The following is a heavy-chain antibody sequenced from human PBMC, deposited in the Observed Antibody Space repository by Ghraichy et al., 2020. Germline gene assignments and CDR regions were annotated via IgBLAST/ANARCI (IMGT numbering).Heavy chain of an antibody. CDR1: GFTFSSYS. Sequence: GGSLRLSCAASGFTFSSYSMNWVRQAPGKGLEWVSSISSSSSYIYYADSVKGRFTISRDNAKNSLYQQMNSLRAEDTAVYYCARVDPDDSSSWYFAFDIWGQGTMVTVSS. V-gene: IGHV3-21*01. CDR3: ARVDPDDSSSWYFAFDI. J-gene: IGHJ3*02. CDR2: ISSSSSYI. D-gene: IGHD6-13*01.